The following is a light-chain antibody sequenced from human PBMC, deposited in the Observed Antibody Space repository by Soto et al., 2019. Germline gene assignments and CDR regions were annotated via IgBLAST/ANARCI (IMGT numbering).Light chain of an antibody. V-gene: IGLV2-8*01. J-gene: IGLJ1*01. CDR2: EVS. CDR3: SSYAASNNLGV. Sequence: QSVLTQPPSASVSRGQTVTISCTGTSSDVGGYNYVSWYQQHPGKAPKLMIYEVSKRPSGVPDRFSGSKSGNTASLTVSGLQADDQAAYYCSSYAASNNLGVFGTGTEVTGL. CDR1: SSDVGGYNY.